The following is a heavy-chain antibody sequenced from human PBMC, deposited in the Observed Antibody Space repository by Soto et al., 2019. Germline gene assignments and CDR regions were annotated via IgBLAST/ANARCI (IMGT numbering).Heavy chain of an antibody. CDR3: TTDLERRYYGMDV. V-gene: IGHV3-15*07. Sequence: PGGSLRLSCAASGFTFSNAWMNWVRQAPGKGLEWVGRIKSKTDGGTTDYAAPVKGRFTISRDDSKNTLYLQMNSLKTEDTAVYYCTTDLERRYYGMDVWGQGTTVTVSS. J-gene: IGHJ6*02. CDR2: IKSKTDGGTT. D-gene: IGHD1-1*01. CDR1: GFTFSNAW.